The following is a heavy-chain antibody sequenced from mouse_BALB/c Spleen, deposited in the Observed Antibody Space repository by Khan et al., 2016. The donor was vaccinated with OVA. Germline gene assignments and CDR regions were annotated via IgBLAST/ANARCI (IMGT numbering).Heavy chain of an antibody. V-gene: IGHV1-4*01. CDR2: INPRSGYT. D-gene: IGHD2-14*01. J-gene: IGHJ4*01. CDR1: GYSFTSHT. Sequence: QVQLQQSGAELARPGASVKMSCKASGYSFTSHTMHWVKQRPGQGLEWIGYINPRSGYTNYNQKLNDKATLTADKSSSTAYMQLSSLTSEDSAVYYCARRTTGYALDYWGQGTSVTVSS. CDR3: ARRTTGYALDY.